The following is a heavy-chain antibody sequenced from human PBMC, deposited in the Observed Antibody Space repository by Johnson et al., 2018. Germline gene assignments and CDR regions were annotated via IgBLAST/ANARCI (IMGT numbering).Heavy chain of an antibody. CDR1: GFTFSSYG. CDR3: ARDSRQWLVGYYYYYMDV. V-gene: IGHV3-30*03. J-gene: IGHJ6*03. Sequence: QVQLVESGGGVVQPWRSLRLSCAASGFTFSSYGMRWVRQAPGKGLEWVAVISYDGSNKYYADSVKGRFTISRDNSKNTLYLQMNSLRAEDKAVYYCARDSRQWLVGYYYYYMDVWGKGTTVTVSS. D-gene: IGHD6-19*01. CDR2: ISYDGSNK.